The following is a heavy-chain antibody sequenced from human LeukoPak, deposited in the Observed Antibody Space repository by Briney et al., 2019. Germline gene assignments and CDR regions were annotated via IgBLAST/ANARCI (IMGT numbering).Heavy chain of an antibody. Sequence: GASVKVSCKASGGTFSSYAISWVRQAPGQGLEWMGGIIPIFGTANYAQKFQGRVTITADESTSTAYMELSSLRSEDTAVYYCARGRGTGVDYYYYMDVWGKGTTVTVSS. V-gene: IGHV1-69*13. D-gene: IGHD7-27*01. CDR3: ARGRGTGVDYYYYMDV. CDR2: IIPIFGTA. CDR1: GGTFSSYA. J-gene: IGHJ6*03.